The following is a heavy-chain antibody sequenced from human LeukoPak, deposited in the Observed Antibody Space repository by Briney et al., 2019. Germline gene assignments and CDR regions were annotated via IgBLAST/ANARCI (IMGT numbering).Heavy chain of an antibody. CDR3: SRTYGDYDWYFDL. Sequence: GGSLRLSCAASGFTFSSYEMNWVRQAPGKGLEWVSYISSSGGTIYYADSVKGRFTISRDNAKNSLYLQMNSLRSEATAVYYCSRTYGDYDWYFDLGGRGPLVTASS. J-gene: IGHJ2*01. V-gene: IGHV3-48*03. D-gene: IGHD4-17*01. CDR2: ISSSGGTI. CDR1: GFTFSSYE.